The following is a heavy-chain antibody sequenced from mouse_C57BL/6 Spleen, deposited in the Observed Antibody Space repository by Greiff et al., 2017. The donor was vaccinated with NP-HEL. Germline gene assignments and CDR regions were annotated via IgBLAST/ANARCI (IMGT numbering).Heavy chain of an antibody. CDR1: GYAFSSSW. V-gene: IGHV1-82*01. J-gene: IGHJ1*03. Sequence: QVQLKQSGPELVKPGASVKISCKASGYAFSSSWMNWVKQRPGKGLEWIGRIYPGDGDTNYNGKFKGKATLTADKSSSTAYMQLSSLTSEDSAVYFCAREKNWYFDVWGTGTTVTVSS. CDR2: IYPGDGDT. CDR3: AREKNWYFDV.